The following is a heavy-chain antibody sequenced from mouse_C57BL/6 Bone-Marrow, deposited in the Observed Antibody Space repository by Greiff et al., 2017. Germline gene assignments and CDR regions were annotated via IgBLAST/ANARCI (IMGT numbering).Heavy chain of an antibody. Sequence: DVKLVESGGGLVKPGGSLKLSCAASGFTFSSYALSWVRQTPEKRLEWVATISDGGSYTYYPANVKGRFTISRDNAKNNLYLQMSHLKSEDTAMYYCARGLLPPFDYWGQGTTLTVSS. CDR2: ISDGGSYT. V-gene: IGHV5-4*03. D-gene: IGHD2-1*01. CDR3: ARGLLPPFDY. CDR1: GFTFSSYA. J-gene: IGHJ2*01.